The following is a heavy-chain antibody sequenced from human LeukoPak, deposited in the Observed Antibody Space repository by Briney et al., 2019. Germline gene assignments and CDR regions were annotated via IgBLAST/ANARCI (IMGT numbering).Heavy chain of an antibody. V-gene: IGHV3-74*01. CDR2: INSDGSST. J-gene: IGHJ3*02. CDR1: GFTFSSYW. Sequence: QTGGSLRLSCAASGFTFSSYWMHWVRQAPGKGQVWVSRINSDGSSTNYADSVKGRFTISRDNAKNTLYLQMNSLRAEDTAVYYCAKGSGDIWGQGTMVTVSS. CDR3: AKGSGDI. D-gene: IGHD1-26*01.